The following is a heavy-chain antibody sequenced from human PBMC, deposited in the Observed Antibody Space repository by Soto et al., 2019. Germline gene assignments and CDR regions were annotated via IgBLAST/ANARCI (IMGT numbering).Heavy chain of an antibody. CDR3: ARVEYYYDSSGSYSGWFDP. Sequence: TSETLSLTCTVSGGSISSYYWSWIRQPPGKGLEWIGYIYYSGSTNYNPSLKSRVTISVDTSKNQFSLKLSSVTAADTAVYYCARVEYYYDSSGSYSGWFDPWGQGTLVTVSS. CDR1: GGSISSYY. J-gene: IGHJ5*02. V-gene: IGHV4-59*01. D-gene: IGHD3-22*01. CDR2: IYYSGST.